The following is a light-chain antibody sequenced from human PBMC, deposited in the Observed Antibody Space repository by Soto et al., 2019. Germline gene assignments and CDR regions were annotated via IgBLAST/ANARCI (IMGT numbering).Light chain of an antibody. V-gene: IGKV3-20*01. CDR3: QQYGSSPIT. Sequence: EIVMTQSPATLSVSPGERATLSCRASQSVSSNYLAWYQQKPGQAPRLLIYGASSRATGIPDRFSGSGSGTDFTLTISRLEPEDFAVYYCQQYGSSPITFGQGTRMEIK. CDR1: QSVSSNY. CDR2: GAS. J-gene: IGKJ5*01.